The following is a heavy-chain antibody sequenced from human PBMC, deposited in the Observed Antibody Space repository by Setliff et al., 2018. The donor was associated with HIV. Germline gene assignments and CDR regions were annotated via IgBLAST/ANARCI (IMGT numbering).Heavy chain of an antibody. D-gene: IGHD2-2*01. J-gene: IGHJ6*03. CDR2: IWYDGSNK. CDR3: ARGRRVSSNYYYYYYMDV. CDR1: GFTFSSYG. Sequence: PGGSLRLSCAASGFTFSSYGIHWVRQAPGKGLEWVALIWYDGSNKYYADSVKGRFTISRDNSKNTLYLQMSSLRAEDTAVYYCARGRRVSSNYYYYYYMDVWGKGTTVTVSS. V-gene: IGHV3-33*01.